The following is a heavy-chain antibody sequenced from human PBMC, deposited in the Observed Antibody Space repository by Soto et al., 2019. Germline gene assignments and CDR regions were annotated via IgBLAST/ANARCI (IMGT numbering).Heavy chain of an antibody. V-gene: IGHV4-34*01. Sequence: SETLSLTCAVYGGSFSGYYWSWIRQPPGKGLEWIGEINHSGSTNYNPSLKSRVTISVDTSKDQFSLKLSSVTAADTAVYYCARVGYGGNSYGMDVWGQGTTGTAP. CDR1: GGSFSGYY. D-gene: IGHD4-17*01. CDR2: INHSGST. CDR3: ARVGYGGNSYGMDV. J-gene: IGHJ6*02.